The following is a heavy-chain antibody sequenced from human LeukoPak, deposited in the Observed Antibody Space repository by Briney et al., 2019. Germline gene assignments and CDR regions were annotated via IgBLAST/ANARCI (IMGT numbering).Heavy chain of an antibody. CDR1: GFTFSDYY. CDR2: ISSSGSTI. Sequence: SGGSLRLSCAASGFTFSDYYMSWIRQAPGKGLEWVSYISSSGSTIYYADSVKGRFTISSDNAKNSLYLQMNSLRAEDTAVYYCASNPMVRGVIRWYYMDVWGKGTTVTVSS. V-gene: IGHV3-11*04. CDR3: ASNPMVRGVIRWYYMDV. J-gene: IGHJ6*03. D-gene: IGHD3-10*01.